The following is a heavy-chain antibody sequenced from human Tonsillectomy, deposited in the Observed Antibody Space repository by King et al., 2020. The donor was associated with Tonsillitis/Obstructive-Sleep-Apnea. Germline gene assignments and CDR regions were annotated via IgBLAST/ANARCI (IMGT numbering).Heavy chain of an antibody. D-gene: IGHD1-1*01. Sequence: TLKESGPTLVKPTQTLTLTCTFSGFSLSISGVGVGWIRQPPEKALEWLALIYWDDDKRYSPSLKSRLTINKETSKNQVVLTVTNMDPVDTATYYCAHRGPLAEFDYWGQGTLVTVSS. J-gene: IGHJ4*02. CDR1: GFSLSISGVG. CDR2: IYWDDDK. CDR3: AHRGPLAEFDY. V-gene: IGHV2-5*02.